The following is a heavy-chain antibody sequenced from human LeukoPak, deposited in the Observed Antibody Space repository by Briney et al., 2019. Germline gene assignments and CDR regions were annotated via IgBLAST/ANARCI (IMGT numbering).Heavy chain of an antibody. CDR3: ARVRGWYEPPLGY. J-gene: IGHJ4*02. Sequence: ASVKVSCKASGYTFTSYDINWVRQATGQGLEWMGWMNPNSGNTGYAQKFQGRVTMTRNTSISTAYVELSSLRSEDTAVYYCARVRGWYEPPLGYWGQGTLVTVSS. D-gene: IGHD6-19*01. V-gene: IGHV1-8*01. CDR2: MNPNSGNT. CDR1: GYTFTSYD.